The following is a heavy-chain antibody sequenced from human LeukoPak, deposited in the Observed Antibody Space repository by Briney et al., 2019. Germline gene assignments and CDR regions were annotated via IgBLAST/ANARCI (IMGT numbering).Heavy chain of an antibody. Sequence: PSETLSLTCTVSGGSISSRGYWWSWIRQPPGKGLEWIGEIFESGNTNYNPSLKSRATISGDKSESLFSLRLTSVSVADTAVYYCARHQMGANTFDYWGQGTLVTVSS. CDR3: ARHQMGANTFDY. J-gene: IGHJ4*02. CDR2: IFESGNT. CDR1: GGSISSRGYW. D-gene: IGHD1-26*01. V-gene: IGHV4-4*02.